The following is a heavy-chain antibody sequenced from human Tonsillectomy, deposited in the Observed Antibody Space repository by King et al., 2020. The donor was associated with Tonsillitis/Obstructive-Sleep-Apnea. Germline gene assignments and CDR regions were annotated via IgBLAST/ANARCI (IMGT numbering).Heavy chain of an antibody. CDR3: AGTMVQGVLPDY. D-gene: IGHD3-10*01. V-gene: IGHV4-34*01. CDR1: GGSFSGYY. Sequence: VQLQQWGEGLLKPSETLSLTCAVYGGSFSGYYWSWIRQPPGKGLEWIGEINHSGSTNYNPSLKSRVTISVDTSKNQFSLKLSSVTAADTAVYYCAGTMVQGVLPDYWGQGTLVTVSS. CDR2: INHSGST. J-gene: IGHJ4*02.